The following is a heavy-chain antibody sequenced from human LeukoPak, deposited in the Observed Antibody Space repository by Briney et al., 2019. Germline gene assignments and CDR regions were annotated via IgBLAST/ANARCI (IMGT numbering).Heavy chain of an antibody. CDR2: IYYSGST. CDR1: GGSISSSSYY. V-gene: IGHV4-39*07. CDR3: ARDPVQLWLLYAFDI. J-gene: IGHJ3*02. Sequence: SETLSLTCTVSGGSISSSSYYWGWIRQPPGKGLEWIGSIYYSGSTYYNPSLKSRVTISVDTSKNQFSLKLSSVTAADTAVYYCARDPVQLWLLYAFDIWGQGTMVTVSS. D-gene: IGHD5-18*01.